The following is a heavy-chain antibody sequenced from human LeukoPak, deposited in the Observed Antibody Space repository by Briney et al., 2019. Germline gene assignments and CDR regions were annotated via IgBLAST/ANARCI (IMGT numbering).Heavy chain of an antibody. D-gene: IGHD6-19*01. Sequence: PSQTLSLTCTVSGGSISSVSYYWSWIRRPAGKGLEWIGRIYTSCRTNYKPARKHRVTIPVDTSKNQFSLKLSSVTAADTAVYDWARAFIAVARDAFDIWGQGTMVTVSS. CDR3: ARAFIAVARDAFDI. CDR1: GGSISSVSYY. CDR2: IYTSCRT. J-gene: IGHJ3*02. V-gene: IGHV4-61*02.